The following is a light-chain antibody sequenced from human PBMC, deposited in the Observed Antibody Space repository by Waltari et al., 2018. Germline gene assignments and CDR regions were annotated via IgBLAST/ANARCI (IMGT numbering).Light chain of an antibody. CDR2: DKN. CDR3: HSRDASGVAGS. CDR1: RLQRYY. J-gene: IGLJ2*01. V-gene: IGLV3-19*01. Sequence: SSELTKDPAVSVAMGLTVRFTCQGDRLQRYYASWYHQRPGPAPILVIYDKNNRPTGVPDRFAGSSSHNTGSLTITGAQAEDEASYYCHSRDASGVAGSFGGGTKLTVL.